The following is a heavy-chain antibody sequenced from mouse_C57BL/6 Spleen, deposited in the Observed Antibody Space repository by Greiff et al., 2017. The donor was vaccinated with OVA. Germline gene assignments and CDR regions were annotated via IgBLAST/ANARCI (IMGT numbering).Heavy chain of an antibody. CDR1: GYTFTDYN. V-gene: IGHV1-22*01. CDR3: ARGSKGYFDD. CDR2: INPNNGGT. Sequence: EVQLQQSGPELVKPGASVTMSCKASGYTFTDYNMHWVKQSHGQSLEWIGYINPNNGGTSYNQKFKGKATLTANKSSSTAYMELRSLTSEDSAVYYCARGSKGYFDDWGQGTTLTVSS. D-gene: IGHD1-3*01. J-gene: IGHJ2*01.